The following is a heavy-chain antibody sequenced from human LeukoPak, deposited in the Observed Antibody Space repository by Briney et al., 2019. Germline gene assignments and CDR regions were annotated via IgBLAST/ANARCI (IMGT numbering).Heavy chain of an antibody. CDR2: IYTSGST. CDR1: GGSISSGSYY. Sequence: SETLSLTCTVSGGSISSGSYYWSWIRQPAGKGLEWIGRIYTSGSTNYNPSLKSRVTISVDTSKNQFSLKLSSVTAADTAVYYGARGGYDFWSGYPFDYWGQGTLVTVSS. V-gene: IGHV4-61*02. D-gene: IGHD3-3*01. J-gene: IGHJ4*02. CDR3: ARGGYDFWSGYPFDY.